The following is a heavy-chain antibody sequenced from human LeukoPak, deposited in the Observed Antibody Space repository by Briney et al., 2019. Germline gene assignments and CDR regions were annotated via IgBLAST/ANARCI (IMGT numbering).Heavy chain of an antibody. CDR1: GFTFSMHA. Sequence: PGGSLRLSCAASGFTFSMHAMHWVRQTPGKGLEWVAVISYDGSNQYYADSVRGRFTISRDNSKKMLYLQMNSLRPEDTAVYYCARSGKPLLSWFGEWDWGQGTLLTVSS. J-gene: IGHJ4*02. V-gene: IGHV3-30-3*01. CDR3: ARSGKPLLSWFGEWD. CDR2: ISYDGSNQ. D-gene: IGHD3-10*01.